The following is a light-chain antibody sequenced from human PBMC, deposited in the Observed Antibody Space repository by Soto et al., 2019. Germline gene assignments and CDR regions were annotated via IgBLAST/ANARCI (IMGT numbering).Light chain of an antibody. Sequence: QSALTQPASVSGSPGQSITIFCTGTSSDVGGYNYVSWYQQRPGKPPKLMIYDVTNRPSGVSNRFSGSKSGSTASLTISGLQAEDEGDYYCSSYTNRNTVVFGGATKLTVL. CDR3: SSYTNRNTVV. J-gene: IGLJ3*02. CDR1: SSDVGGYNY. CDR2: DVT. V-gene: IGLV2-14*03.